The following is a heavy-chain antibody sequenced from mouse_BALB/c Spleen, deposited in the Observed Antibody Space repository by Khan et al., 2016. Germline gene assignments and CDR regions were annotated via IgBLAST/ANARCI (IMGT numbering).Heavy chain of an antibody. CDR1: GYSITSDYA. Sequence: EVQLQESGPGLVKPSQSLSLTCTVTGYSITSDYAWNWIRQFPGNKLEWMGYISYSGSTSYNPSLNSRISITRDTSKNQFFLQLNSVTTEDTATYSCARDYYGSSYFDYWGQGTTLTVSS. CDR3: ARDYYGSSYFDY. D-gene: IGHD1-1*01. V-gene: IGHV3-2*02. J-gene: IGHJ2*01. CDR2: ISYSGST.